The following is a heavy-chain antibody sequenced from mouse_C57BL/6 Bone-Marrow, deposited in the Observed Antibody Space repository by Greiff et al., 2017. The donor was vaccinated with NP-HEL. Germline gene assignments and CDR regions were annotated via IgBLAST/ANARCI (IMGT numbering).Heavy chain of an antibody. D-gene: IGHD4-1*01. V-gene: IGHV1-26*01. J-gene: IGHJ2*01. CDR2: INPNNGGT. CDR1: GYTFTDYY. CDR3: ARSGAYYFDY. Sequence: EVHLQQSGPELVKPGASVKISCKASGYTFTDYYMNWVKQSHGKSLEWIGDINPNNGGTSYNQKFKGKATLTVDKSSSTAYMELRSLTSEDSAVYYCARSGAYYFDYWGQGTTLTVSS.